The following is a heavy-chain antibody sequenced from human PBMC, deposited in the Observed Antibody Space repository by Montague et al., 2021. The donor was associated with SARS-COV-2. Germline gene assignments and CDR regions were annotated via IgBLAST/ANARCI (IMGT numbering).Heavy chain of an antibody. J-gene: IGHJ4*02. V-gene: IGHV4-39*02. CDR1: DDSSSSSIYY. D-gene: IGHD6-13*01. CDR2: ISYSGRT. Sequence: SETLSLTCTVSDDSSSSSIYYWGWIRQPPGKGLEWIGTISYSGRTHHXXXLHSRVAISVDPSKKRFSLRLTSVTAADTAVYFCARDHYHSSWFKYWGPGTLVTVSS. CDR3: ARDHYHSSWFKY.